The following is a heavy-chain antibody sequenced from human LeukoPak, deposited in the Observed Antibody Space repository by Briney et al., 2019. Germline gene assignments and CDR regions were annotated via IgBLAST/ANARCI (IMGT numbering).Heavy chain of an antibody. D-gene: IGHD2-8*01. Sequence: PSETLSLTCAVSGGSISNYYWSWIRQPPGKGLEWIGYIHYSGSTNYNPSLRGRVTISVDTSKNQFSLRLTSVTSADTAVYYCVRDTNGPVGWFDPWGQGTLVTVSS. J-gene: IGHJ5*02. V-gene: IGHV4-59*01. CDR1: GGSISNYY. CDR2: IHYSGST. CDR3: VRDTNGPVGWFDP.